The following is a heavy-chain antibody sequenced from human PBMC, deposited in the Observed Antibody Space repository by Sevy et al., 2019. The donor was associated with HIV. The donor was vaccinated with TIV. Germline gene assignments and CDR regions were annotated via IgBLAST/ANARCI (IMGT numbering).Heavy chain of an antibody. CDR3: ARDEVMITFGGVIGNPHAFDI. CDR1: GFTFSSYW. V-gene: IGHV3-7*03. CDR2: IKQDGSEK. D-gene: IGHD3-16*02. J-gene: IGHJ3*02. Sequence: GGCLRLSCAASGFTFSSYWMSWVRQAPGKGLEWVANIKQDGSEKYYVDSVKGRFTISRDKAKNSLYLQMNSLRAEDTAVYYCARDEVMITFGGVIGNPHAFDIWGQGTMVTVSS.